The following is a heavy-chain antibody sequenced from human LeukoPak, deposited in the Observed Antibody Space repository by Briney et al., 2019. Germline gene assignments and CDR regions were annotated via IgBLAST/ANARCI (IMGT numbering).Heavy chain of an antibody. CDR1: GFTFSSYA. CDR3: XXXXXXXXXXXXPGAPLYYFDY. Sequence: GGSLRLSCAASGFTFSSYAMSWVRQAPGKGLEWVSAISGSGGSTYYADSVKGRFTISRDNSKNTLYLQMNSLRAEDTAVYYXXXXXXXXXXXXXPGAPLYYFDYWGQGTLVTVSS. J-gene: IGHJ4*02. V-gene: IGHV3-23*01. CDR2: ISGSGGST.